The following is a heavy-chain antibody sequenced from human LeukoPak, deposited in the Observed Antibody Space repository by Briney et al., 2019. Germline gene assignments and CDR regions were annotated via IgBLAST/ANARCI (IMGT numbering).Heavy chain of an antibody. Sequence: GGSLRLSCAVSGITRSNYGMSWVRQAPGKELEWVAGISDSGGRTNYADSVKGRFTISRDNPKNTLYLQMNSLRAEDTAVYFCAKRGVVIRAILVGFHKEANYFDSWGQGALVTVSS. D-gene: IGHD2-21*01. CDR1: GITRSNYG. CDR2: ISDSGGRT. CDR3: AKRGVVIRAILVGFHKEANYFDS. V-gene: IGHV3-23*01. J-gene: IGHJ4*02.